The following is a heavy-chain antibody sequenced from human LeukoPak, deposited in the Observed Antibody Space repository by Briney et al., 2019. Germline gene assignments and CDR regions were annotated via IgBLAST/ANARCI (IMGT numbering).Heavy chain of an antibody. CDR1: GFTFSNYA. V-gene: IGHV3-23*01. CDR3: AGTIVGKWAIDY. CDR2: ISGSGGST. Sequence: GGSLRLSCATSGFTFSNYAVSWVRQAPGKGLEWVSSISGSGGSTYYADSVKGRFTISRDNSKNTLYLQMNSLRAEDTAVYYCAGTIVGKWAIDYWGQGTLVTVSS. J-gene: IGHJ4*02. D-gene: IGHD3-22*01.